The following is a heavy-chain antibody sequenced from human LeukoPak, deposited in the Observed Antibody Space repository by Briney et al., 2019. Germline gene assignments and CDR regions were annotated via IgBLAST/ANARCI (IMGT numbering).Heavy chain of an antibody. CDR2: INWNGGST. D-gene: IGHD3-9*01. Sequence: PGGSLRLSCAASGFTFDDYGMSWVRQAPGKGLEWVSGINWNGGSTGYADSVKGRFTISRDNAKNSLYLQMNSLRAEDTALYHCARVPHCDILTGYAYFDYWGQGTLVTVSS. V-gene: IGHV3-20*01. J-gene: IGHJ4*02. CDR1: GFTFDDYG. CDR3: ARVPHCDILTGYAYFDY.